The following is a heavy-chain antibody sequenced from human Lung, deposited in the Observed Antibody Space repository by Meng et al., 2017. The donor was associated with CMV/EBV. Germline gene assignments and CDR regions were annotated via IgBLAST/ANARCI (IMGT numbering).Heavy chain of an antibody. Sequence: ESLKISCTASGFTFSDYWMHWVRQTPGKGLLWVSRIKGDGSHTIYGDSVKGRFTISRDNAKNTLYLQMNTLRVEDTAVYYCVRDGHSWNFDYWGQGSRVTGSS. D-gene: IGHD6-13*01. CDR1: GFTFSDYW. CDR3: VRDGHSWNFDY. V-gene: IGHV3-74*01. CDR2: IKGDGSHT. J-gene: IGHJ4*02.